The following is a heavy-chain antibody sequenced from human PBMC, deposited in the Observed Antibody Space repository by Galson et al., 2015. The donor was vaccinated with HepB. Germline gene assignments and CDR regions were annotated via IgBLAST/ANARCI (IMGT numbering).Heavy chain of an antibody. Sequence: SVKVSCKASGYTFTSYYMHWVRQAPGQGLEWMGIINPSGGSTSYAQKFQGRVTMTRDTSTSTVYMELSSLRSEDTAVYYCARDPDYYDSSGYYGAFDIWGQGTMVTVSS. CDR2: INPSGGST. V-gene: IGHV1-46*01. CDR3: ARDPDYYDSSGYYGAFDI. CDR1: GYTFTSYY. J-gene: IGHJ3*02. D-gene: IGHD3-22*01.